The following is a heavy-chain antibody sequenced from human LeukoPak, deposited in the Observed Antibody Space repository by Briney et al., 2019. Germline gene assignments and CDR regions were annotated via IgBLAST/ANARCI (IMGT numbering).Heavy chain of an antibody. CDR2: ISSTGSDI. J-gene: IGHJ4*02. D-gene: IGHD1-26*01. V-gene: IGHV3-48*03. CDR1: GFIFSNYE. CDR3: ARDLPTGTYRAYFDN. Sequence: PGGSLRLSCAGSGFIFSNYEMNWVRQAPGKGLEWVSYISSTGSDIYYADSVKGRFTITRDNAENSLYLRMNSLRAEDTAVYYCARDLPTGTYRAYFDNWGQGTLVTVSS.